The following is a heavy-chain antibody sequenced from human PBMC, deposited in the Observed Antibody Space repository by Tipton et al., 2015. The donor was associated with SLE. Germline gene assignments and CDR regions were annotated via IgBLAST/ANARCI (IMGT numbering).Heavy chain of an antibody. V-gene: IGHV4-59*08. CDR2: IHYTGST. Sequence: LRLSCTVSGGSISTNYYSWIRQPPGKGLEWIGDIHYTGSTNYNPSLKSRVTISVDTSKNQYSLNQDFVTAADTAVYYCARGARAIAPRLFDSWGQGTLVTVSS. CDR3: ARGARAIAPRLFDS. J-gene: IGHJ4*02. D-gene: IGHD6-6*01. CDR1: GGSISTNY.